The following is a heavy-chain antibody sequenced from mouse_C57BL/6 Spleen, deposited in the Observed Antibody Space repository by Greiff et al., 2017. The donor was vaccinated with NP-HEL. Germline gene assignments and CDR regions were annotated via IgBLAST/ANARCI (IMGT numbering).Heavy chain of an antibody. J-gene: IGHJ2*01. D-gene: IGHD4-1*01. CDR1: GYAFSSSW. CDR2: IYPGDGDT. Sequence: QVQLQQSGPELVKPGASVKISCKASGYAFSSSWMNWVKQRPGKGLEWIGRIYPGDGDTNYNGKFKGKATLTADKSSSTAYMQLSSLTSEDSAVYYCARSGTADYWGQGTTLTVSS. CDR3: ARSGTADY. V-gene: IGHV1-82*01.